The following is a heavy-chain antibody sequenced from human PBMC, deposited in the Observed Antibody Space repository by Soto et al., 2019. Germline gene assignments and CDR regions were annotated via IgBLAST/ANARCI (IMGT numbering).Heavy chain of an antibody. CDR3: AKGDGGYFDH. D-gene: IGHD3-16*01. J-gene: IGHJ4*02. CDR1: GFSFSNYA. V-gene: IGHV3-23*05. Sequence: EVQLLESGGGSVQPGGSLRLSCIATGFSFSNYAMIWVRQAPGKGPEWVSSIEISGRATYYADAVKGRFTISRDDSKNAVYLHMNSLRGEDTAVYFCAKGDGGYFDHWGQGSLVTVSS. CDR2: IEISGRAT.